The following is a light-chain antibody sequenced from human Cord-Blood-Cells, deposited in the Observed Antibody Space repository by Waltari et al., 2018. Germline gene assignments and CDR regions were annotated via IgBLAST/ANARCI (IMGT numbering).Light chain of an antibody. CDR1: SSDVGGYNH. CDR3: CSYAGSYTNWV. V-gene: IGLV2-11*01. Sequence: QSALTQPRSVSGSPGQSVTISCTGTSSDVGGYNHVSWYQQPPGKAPKLMIYDVSKRRSWVSDRFSGSKSGATSSLTNAGLQSEDEADYYCCSYAGSYTNWVFGVGTKLTVL. J-gene: IGLJ3*02. CDR2: DVS.